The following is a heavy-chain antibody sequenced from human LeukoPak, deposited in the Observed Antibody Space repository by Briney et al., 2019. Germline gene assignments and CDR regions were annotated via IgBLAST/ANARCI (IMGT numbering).Heavy chain of an antibody. CDR1: GGSFSGYY. CDR2: INHSGST. J-gene: IGHJ4*02. Sequence: SETLSLTCAVYGGSFSGYYWSWIRQPPGKGLEWIGEINHSGSTYYNPSLKSRVTISVDRSKNQFSLKLSSVTAADTAVYYCARGMVGLDYWGQGTLVTVSS. V-gene: IGHV4-34*01. D-gene: IGHD2-15*01. CDR3: ARGMVGLDY.